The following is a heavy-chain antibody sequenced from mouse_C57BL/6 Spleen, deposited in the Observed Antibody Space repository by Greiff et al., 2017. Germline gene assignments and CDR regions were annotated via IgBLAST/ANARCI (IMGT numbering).Heavy chain of an antibody. J-gene: IGHJ1*03. CDR1: GYSITSGYY. V-gene: IGHV3-6*01. Sequence: EVKLQESGPGLVKPSQSLSLTCSVSGYSITSGYYWNWIRQFPGNHLEWMGYISYDGSNNYNPSLKNRNTITRDTSKNQSFLKLNSVTTEDTATYYCSRGPSTVVATPYFDVWGTGTTVTVSS. D-gene: IGHD1-1*01. CDR3: SRGPSTVVATPYFDV. CDR2: ISYDGSN.